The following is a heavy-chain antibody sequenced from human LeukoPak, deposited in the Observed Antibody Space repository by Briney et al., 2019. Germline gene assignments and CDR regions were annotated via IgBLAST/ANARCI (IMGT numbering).Heavy chain of an antibody. D-gene: IGHD3-10*01. Sequence: GESLKISCKGSGYSFTSYWIGWVRQMPGKGLEGMGIIYPGDSDTRYCPSFQGQVTISADKSISTAYLQWSSLKASDTAMYYCARTSKLFFDYWGQGTLVVVSS. V-gene: IGHV5-51*01. CDR1: GYSFTSYW. CDR2: IYPGDSDT. CDR3: ARTSKLFFDY. J-gene: IGHJ4*02.